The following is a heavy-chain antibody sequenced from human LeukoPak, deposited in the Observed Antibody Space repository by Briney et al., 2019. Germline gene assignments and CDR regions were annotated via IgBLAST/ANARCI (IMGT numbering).Heavy chain of an antibody. J-gene: IGHJ4*02. Sequence: GGSLRLSCAASGFTVSSNYMSWVRQAPGKGLEWVSVLYSGGSTYYADYVKCGFTISRANSTNTLYFLMNSMRAEATAGYFFRGQGGNSTAFFDYWGQGPVDTVPS. CDR3: RGQGGNSTAFFDY. D-gene: IGHD4-23*01. V-gene: IGHV3-53*01. CDR2: LYSGGST. CDR1: GFTVSSNY.